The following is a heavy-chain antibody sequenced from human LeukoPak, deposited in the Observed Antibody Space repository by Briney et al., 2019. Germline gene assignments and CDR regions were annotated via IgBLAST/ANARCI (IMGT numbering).Heavy chain of an antibody. CDR1: GDSVSINSVT. CDR2: TYYRSTWYN. D-gene: IGHD2-2*01. Sequence: SQTLSLTCAISGDSVSINSVTWNWIRQPPSRGLEWLGRTYYRSTWYNDYAVSVRGRITVNPDTSKNQFSLHLTSVTPEDTAVYYCARRLTQYDCFDPWGQGILVTVSS. V-gene: IGHV6-1*01. CDR3: ARRLTQYDCFDP. J-gene: IGHJ5*02.